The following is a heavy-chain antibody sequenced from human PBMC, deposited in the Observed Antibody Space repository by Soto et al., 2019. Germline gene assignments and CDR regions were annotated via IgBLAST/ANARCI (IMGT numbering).Heavy chain of an antibody. CDR1: GGTFSSYT. J-gene: IGHJ5*02. CDR3: ARDLPGYDFWSGYSDH. CDR2: IIPILGIA. D-gene: IGHD3-3*01. V-gene: IGHV1-69*04. Sequence: AASVKVSCKASGGTFSSYTISWVRQAPGQGLEWMGRIIPILGIANYAQKFQGRVTITADKSTSTAYMELSSLRSEDTAVYYCARDLPGYDFWSGYSDHWGQGTLVTVSS.